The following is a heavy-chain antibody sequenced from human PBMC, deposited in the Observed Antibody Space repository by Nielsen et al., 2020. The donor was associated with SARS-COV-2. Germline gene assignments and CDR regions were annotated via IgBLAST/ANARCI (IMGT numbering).Heavy chain of an antibody. J-gene: IGHJ6*03. D-gene: IGHD6-13*01. CDR2: ISPYNGNT. V-gene: IGHV1-18*01. Sequence: ASVKVSCKASGYTFTSYGISWVRQAPGQGLEWMGWISPYNGNTNYAQKLQGRVIMTTDTSTRTAYMELRSLRSDDTAVYYCARDVQQLGFYYMDVWGKGTTVTVSS. CDR1: GYTFTSYG. CDR3: ARDVQQLGFYYMDV.